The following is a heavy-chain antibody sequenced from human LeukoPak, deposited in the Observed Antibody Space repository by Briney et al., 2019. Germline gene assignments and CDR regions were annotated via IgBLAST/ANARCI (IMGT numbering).Heavy chain of an antibody. CDR1: GFTFSNAW. J-gene: IGHJ6*02. CDR2: IKSKTDGGTT. V-gene: IGHV3-15*01. D-gene: IGHD6-19*01. CDR3: TTDSSGWHWYYYGMDV. Sequence: GGSLRLSCAASGFTFSNAWMSWVRQAPGKGLEWVGRIKSKTDGGTTDYAAPVKGRFTISRDDSKNTLYLQMNSLKTEDTAVYYCTTDSSGWHWYYYGMDVWGQGTTVTVSS.